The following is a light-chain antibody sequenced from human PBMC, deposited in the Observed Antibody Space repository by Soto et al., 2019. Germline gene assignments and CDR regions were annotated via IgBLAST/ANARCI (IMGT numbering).Light chain of an antibody. J-gene: IGKJ5*01. CDR1: QSISTY. CDR3: QQSFSNPRIT. CDR2: AAS. Sequence: DIQVTQSPSSLSASVGNRVPITCRASQSISTYLNWYQQKPGKAPKLLIYAASSLQSGVPSRFSGSGSGTLFTLTISSLQPEDFATYYCQQSFSNPRITFGQGTRLEI. V-gene: IGKV1-39*01.